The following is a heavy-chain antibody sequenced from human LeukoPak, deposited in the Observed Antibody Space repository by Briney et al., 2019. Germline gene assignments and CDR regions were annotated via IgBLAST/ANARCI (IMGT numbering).Heavy chain of an antibody. Sequence: SETLSLTCTVSGGSISSGDYYWSWIRQPPGKGLEWIGYIYYSGSTYYNPSLKSRVTISVDTSKNQFSLKLSSVTAADTAVYYCARRSIELEIYYWGQGTLVTVSS. CDR1: GGSISSGDYY. J-gene: IGHJ4*02. D-gene: IGHD2-8*02. V-gene: IGHV4-30-4*01. CDR2: IYYSGST. CDR3: ARRSIELEIYY.